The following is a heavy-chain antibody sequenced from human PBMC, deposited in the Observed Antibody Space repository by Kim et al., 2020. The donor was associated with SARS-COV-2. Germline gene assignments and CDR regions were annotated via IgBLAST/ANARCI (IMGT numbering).Heavy chain of an antibody. CDR3: ARDQYAFWGGYYLPSYYYVIDI. J-gene: IGHJ6*02. CDR1: GYTFTSYG. Sequence: ASVKVSCKASGYTFTSYGISWVRQAPGQGLEWMEWISAYNGNTNYAQKLQGRVTMTTDTSTSTAYMELRSLRSDDTAVYYCARDQYAFWGGYYLPSYYYVIDIWGQGTTVTVSS. CDR2: ISAYNGNT. V-gene: IGHV1-18*04. D-gene: IGHD3-3*01.